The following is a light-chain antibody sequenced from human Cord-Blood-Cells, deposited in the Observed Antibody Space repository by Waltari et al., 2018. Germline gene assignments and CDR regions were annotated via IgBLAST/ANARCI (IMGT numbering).Light chain of an antibody. CDR1: QSVSSSY. J-gene: IGKJ2*01. Sequence: EIVLTQSPGTLSLSPGERATLSCRASQSVSSSYLAWYQQKPGKAPRLLIYGASSRATGIPDRCSGSGSGTDFTLTISRLEPEDFAVYYCQQYGSSPYTFGQGTKLEIK. CDR3: QQYGSSPYT. CDR2: GAS. V-gene: IGKV3-20*01.